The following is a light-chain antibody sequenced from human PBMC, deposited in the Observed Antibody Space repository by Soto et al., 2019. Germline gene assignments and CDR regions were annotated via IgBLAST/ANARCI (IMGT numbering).Light chain of an antibody. J-gene: IGKJ3*01. CDR3: QQSYSTPRP. CDR1: QSISSY. V-gene: IGKV1-39*01. Sequence: DIQMAQSPSSLSASVGDRVTITCRASQSISSYLNWYQQKPGKAPKLLIYAASSLQSGVPSRFSGSGSGTDFTLTISSLQPEDFANYYCQQSYSTPRPFGPGTNVDIK. CDR2: AAS.